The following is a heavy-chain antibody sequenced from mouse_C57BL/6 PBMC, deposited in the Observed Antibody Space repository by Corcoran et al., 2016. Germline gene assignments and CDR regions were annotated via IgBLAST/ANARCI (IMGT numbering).Heavy chain of an antibody. J-gene: IGHJ4*01. CDR3: ARSAGSIYDSMVY. V-gene: IGHV9-3*01. CDR2: INTYSGVP. CDR1: GYTFTTYG. D-gene: IGHD1-1*01. Sequence: QIQLVQSGPELKKPGETVKISCKASGYTFTTYGMSGVKQAPGKGLKWMGWINTYSGVPTYAYGFKGRFAFSLETSASTSYLQINNLKNEDTATYFCARSAGSIYDSMVYWFQGILVTVSS.